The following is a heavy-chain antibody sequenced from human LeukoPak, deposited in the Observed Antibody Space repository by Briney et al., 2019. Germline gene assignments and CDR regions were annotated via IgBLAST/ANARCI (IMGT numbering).Heavy chain of an antibody. CDR3: ATAYCGGDCLPYFDY. CDR2: FDPEDGET. J-gene: IGHJ4*02. D-gene: IGHD2-21*02. V-gene: IGHV1-24*01. Sequence: ASVKVSCKVSGYTLTELSMHWVRQAPGKGLEWMGGFDPEDGETIYAQKFQGRVTMTGDTSTHTAYMELSSLRSEDTAVYYCATAYCGGDCLPYFDYWGQGTLVTVSS. CDR1: GYTLTELS.